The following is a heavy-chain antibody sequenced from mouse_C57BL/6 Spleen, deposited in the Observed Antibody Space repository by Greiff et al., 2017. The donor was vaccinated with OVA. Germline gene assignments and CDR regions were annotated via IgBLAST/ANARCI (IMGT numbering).Heavy chain of an antibody. CDR1: GYTFTSYW. V-gene: IGHV1-52*01. CDR2: IDPSDSET. D-gene: IGHD4-1*01. Sequence: VKLKQPGAELVRPGSSVKLSCKASGYTFTSYWMHWVKQRPIQGLEWIGNIDPSDSETHYNQKFKDKATLTVDKSSSTAYMQLSSLTSEDSAVYYCARDANWDFDYWGQGTTLTVSS. J-gene: IGHJ2*01. CDR3: ARDANWDFDY.